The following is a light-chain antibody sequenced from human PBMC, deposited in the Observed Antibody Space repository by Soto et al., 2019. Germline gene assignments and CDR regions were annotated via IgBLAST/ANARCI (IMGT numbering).Light chain of an antibody. V-gene: IGKV2-30*01. CDR3: MQGTHWPPYT. J-gene: IGKJ2*01. CDR1: QSLVYSDGDTF. CDR2: RVS. Sequence: VVLTQSPLSLSVTLGQPASIFCRSNQSLVYSDGDTFLTWFHQRPGQSPKPLIYRVSKRESGVPDRFSGSGSGTDFTLKISRVEAEDYGVYFCMQGTHWPPYTFGQGTKLEI.